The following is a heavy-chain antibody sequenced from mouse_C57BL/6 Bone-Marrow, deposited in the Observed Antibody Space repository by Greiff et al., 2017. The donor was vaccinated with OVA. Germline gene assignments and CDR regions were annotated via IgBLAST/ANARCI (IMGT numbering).Heavy chain of an antibody. CDR1: GFTFSDFY. CDR3: ARDEDYGSSYGWFAY. J-gene: IGHJ3*01. D-gene: IGHD1-1*01. Sequence: EVKLMESGGGLVQSGRSLRLSCATSGFTFSDFYMEWVRQAPGKGLEWIAASRNKANDYTTEYSASVKGRFIVSRDTSQSILYLQMNALRAEDTAIYYCARDEDYGSSYGWFAYWGQGTLVTVSA. CDR2: SRNKANDYTT. V-gene: IGHV7-1*01.